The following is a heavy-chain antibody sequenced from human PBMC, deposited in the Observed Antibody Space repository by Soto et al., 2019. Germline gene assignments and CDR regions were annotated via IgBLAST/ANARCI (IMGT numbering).Heavy chain of an antibody. CDR1: GFTFSTYW. J-gene: IGHJ4*02. Sequence: EVQLVESGGGLVQPGGSLRLSCAASGFTFSTYWMHWLRQVPGKGLMWVSRISTVGSITACADSVKGRFTVSRDNAKNTLYLQMNSLRADDTAVYYCARNIDGVDYWGQGTLVTVSS. V-gene: IGHV3-74*01. CDR3: ARNIDGVDY. CDR2: ISTVGSIT.